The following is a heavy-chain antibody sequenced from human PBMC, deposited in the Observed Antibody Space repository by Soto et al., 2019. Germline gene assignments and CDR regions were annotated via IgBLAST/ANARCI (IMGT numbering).Heavy chain of an antibody. J-gene: IGHJ5*02. CDR2: ISYSGST. CDR1: GGFISSDSYY. V-gene: IGHV4-39*07. Sequence: SETLSLTCTVSGGFISSDSYYWGWIRQSPEKGLEWIASISYSGSTNYNPSLKSRVTISVDTSKNQFSLKLYSVTTADTAMYYCARLPWADYGGIFDPWGQGTLVTVSS. CDR3: ARLPWADYGGIFDP. D-gene: IGHD4-17*01.